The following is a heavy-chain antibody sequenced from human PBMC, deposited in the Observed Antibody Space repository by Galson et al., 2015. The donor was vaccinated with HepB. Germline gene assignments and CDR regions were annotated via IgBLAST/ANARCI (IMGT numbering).Heavy chain of an antibody. CDR2: IKSKTDGETT. CDR3: TTDVYYSTYWSWLDP. CDR1: GFTFSNSG. D-gene: IGHD2-8*02. Sequence: SLRLSCAASGFTFSNSGMHWVRQAPGMGLEWVGRIKSKTDGETTDYAAPVKGRFTISRDDSKNRLYLQMNSLKPEDTAVYYCTTDVYYSTYWSWLDPWGQGTLVTVSS. V-gene: IGHV3-15*01. J-gene: IGHJ5*02.